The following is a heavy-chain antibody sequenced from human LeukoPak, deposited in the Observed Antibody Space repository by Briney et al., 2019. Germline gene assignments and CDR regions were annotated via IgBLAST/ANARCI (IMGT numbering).Heavy chain of an antibody. D-gene: IGHD3-10*01. CDR2: IYYSGST. CDR1: GGSISSYY. V-gene: IGHV4-59*13. CDR3: ARAVHYGSGSSYWFDP. Sequence: SETLSLTCTVSGGSISSYYWSWIRQPPGKGLEWIGYIYYSGSTNYNPSLKSRVTISVDTSKNQFSLKLSSVTAADTAAYYCARAVHYGSGSSYWFDPWGQGTLVTVSS. J-gene: IGHJ5*02.